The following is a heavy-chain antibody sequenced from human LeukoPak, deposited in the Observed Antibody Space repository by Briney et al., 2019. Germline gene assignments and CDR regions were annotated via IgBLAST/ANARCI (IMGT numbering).Heavy chain of an antibody. V-gene: IGHV3-7*01. CDR3: ARARRSSARRIDY. Sequence: GGSLRLSCAASGFTFSSYWMSWVRQAPGKGLEWVANIKQDGSEKYYVDSVKGRFTISRDNAKNSLYLQMNSLRAEDTAVYYCARARRSSARRIDYWGQGTLVTVSS. D-gene: IGHD6-25*01. CDR1: GFTFSSYW. CDR2: IKQDGSEK. J-gene: IGHJ4*02.